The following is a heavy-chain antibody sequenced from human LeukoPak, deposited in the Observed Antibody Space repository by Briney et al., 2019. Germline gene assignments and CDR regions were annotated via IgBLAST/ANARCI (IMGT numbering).Heavy chain of an antibody. J-gene: IGHJ5*02. Sequence: SETLSLTCAVSGYSITSSSWWGWIRQPPGKGLEWIGYIYHSGTTYYNPSLQSRVTMSVDTSKNQFSLKLSSVTAADTAMYYCARGGTTVAGTFWFDPWGQGTLVTVSS. CDR3: ARGGTTVAGTFWFDP. CDR2: IYHSGTT. D-gene: IGHD6-19*01. V-gene: IGHV4-28*03. CDR1: GYSITSSSW.